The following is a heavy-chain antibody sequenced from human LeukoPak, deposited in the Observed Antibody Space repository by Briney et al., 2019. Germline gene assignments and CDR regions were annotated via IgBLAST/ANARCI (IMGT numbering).Heavy chain of an antibody. CDR3: TTDFRGYEPFDY. D-gene: IGHD5-12*01. CDR2: IKSKTDGGTT. J-gene: IGHJ4*02. Sequence: GGSLRLSCAACGFTFSNAWMSWVRQAPGKGLEWVGRIKSKTDGGTTDYAAPVKGRFTISRDDSKNTLYLQMNSLKTEDTAVYYCTTDFRGYEPFDYWGQGTLVTVSS. V-gene: IGHV3-15*01. CDR1: GFTFSNAW.